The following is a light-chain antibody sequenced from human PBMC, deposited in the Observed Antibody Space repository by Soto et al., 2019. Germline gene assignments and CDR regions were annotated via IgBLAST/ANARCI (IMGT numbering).Light chain of an antibody. CDR2: LND. CDR3: SVWDDSLNGVV. CDR1: SSNIGINT. Sequence: QSVLTQPPSASGTPGQRVTISCSGSSSNIGINTVNWYQQFPGTAPKVLIYLNDQRPSGVPDRFSGSKSGTSAFLAISGLQSEDEADYYCSVWDDSLNGVVFGGGTKLTVL. V-gene: IGLV1-44*01. J-gene: IGLJ3*02.